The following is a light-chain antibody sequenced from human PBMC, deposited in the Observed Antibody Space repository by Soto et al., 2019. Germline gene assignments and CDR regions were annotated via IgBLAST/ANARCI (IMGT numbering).Light chain of an antibody. CDR2: FAS. CDR3: QHYDGWPLT. CDR1: QSVSNN. J-gene: IGKJ4*01. V-gene: IGKV3-15*01. Sequence: EIVMTQSPATLSVSPGERATLSCRASQSVSNNLAWYQQKPGQAPRLLIYFASTRATGIPARFSGSGSGTQFTLTITSLQSEDVAVYYCQHYDGWPLTFGGGTKVETK.